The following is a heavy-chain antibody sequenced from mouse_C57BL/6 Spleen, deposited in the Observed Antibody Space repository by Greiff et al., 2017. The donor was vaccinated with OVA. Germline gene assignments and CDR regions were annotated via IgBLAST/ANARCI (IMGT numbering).Heavy chain of an antibody. Sequence: QVQLQQSGAELVKPGASVKLSCKASGYTFTSYWMHWVKQRPGQGLEWIGMIHPNSGSTNYNEKFKSKATLTVDKSSSTAYMQLSSLTSEDSAVYYCARGSLLYDGFAYWGQGTLVTVSA. CDR3: ARGSLLYDGFAY. D-gene: IGHD2-12*01. CDR1: GYTFTSYW. CDR2: IHPNSGST. J-gene: IGHJ3*01. V-gene: IGHV1-64*01.